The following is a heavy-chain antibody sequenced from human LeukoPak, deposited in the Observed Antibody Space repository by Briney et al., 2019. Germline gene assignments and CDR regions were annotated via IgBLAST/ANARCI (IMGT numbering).Heavy chain of an antibody. CDR2: ISYDGSNK. Sequence: GGSLRLSCAASGFTFSSYAMHWVRQAPGKGLEWVAVISYDGSNKYYADSVKGRFTISRDNAKNSLYLQMNSLRAEDTAVYYCARDRSGAYDFWSGYDHDAFGIWGQGTMVTVSS. CDR3: ARDRSGAYDFWSGYDHDAFGI. CDR1: GFTFSSYA. J-gene: IGHJ3*02. D-gene: IGHD3-3*01. V-gene: IGHV3-30-3*01.